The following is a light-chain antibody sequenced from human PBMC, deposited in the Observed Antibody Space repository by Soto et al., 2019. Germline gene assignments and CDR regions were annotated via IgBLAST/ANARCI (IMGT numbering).Light chain of an antibody. CDR3: QQSSSTAQT. CDR1: QSISSY. CDR2: VAS. J-gene: IGKJ4*01. V-gene: IGKV1-39*01. Sequence: DIQMTQSPSSLSASVGDRVTITCRASQSISSYLSWYQQKPGKAPKLLINVASTLQSGVPSSFSGSGSVTDFTLAISGLQPEDCATYYCQQSSSTAQTFGGGTRVEIK.